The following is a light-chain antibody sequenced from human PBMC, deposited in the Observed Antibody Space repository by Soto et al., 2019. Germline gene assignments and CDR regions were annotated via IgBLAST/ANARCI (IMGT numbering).Light chain of an antibody. CDR3: QQHDNVPYT. J-gene: IGKJ2*01. Sequence: DIHMTQSPSSLSASVGDRVTITCQASQDIINSLNWYQQKAGQAPKLLIYDTSNLETGVPSRFSGSGSGTDFTLTISSLQADEIATYYCQQHDNVPYTFGQGTRLEIK. CDR1: QDIINS. CDR2: DTS. V-gene: IGKV1-33*01.